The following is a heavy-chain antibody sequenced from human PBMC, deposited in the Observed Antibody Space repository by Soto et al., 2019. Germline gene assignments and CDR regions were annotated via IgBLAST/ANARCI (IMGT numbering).Heavy chain of an antibody. Sequence: ASVKVSCKASGYTFTSYDINWVRQATGQGLEWMGWMNPNSGNTGYAQKFQGRVTMTRNTSISTAYMELSSLRSEDTAVYYCARGLYRITAMVNLFGYWGQGTLVTVSS. D-gene: IGHD5-18*01. CDR2: MNPNSGNT. CDR1: GYTFTSYD. J-gene: IGHJ4*02. V-gene: IGHV1-8*01. CDR3: ARGLYRITAMVNLFGY.